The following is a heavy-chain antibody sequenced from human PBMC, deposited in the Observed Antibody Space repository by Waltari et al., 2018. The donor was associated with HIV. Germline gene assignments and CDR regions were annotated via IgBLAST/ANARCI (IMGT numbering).Heavy chain of an antibody. Sequence: QVQLPQWGAGLLRPSETLSLTCAVYGGSFSGSSWTWIRQAPGKGLEWIGEINHSGSSNCNPSLKSRVTISVDTSKNQFSLRVRSVTAADTAVYYCARDSVPSFDYGDYYYYGMDVWSRGTTVTVSS. D-gene: IGHD4-17*01. CDR3: ARDSVPSFDYGDYYYYGMDV. CDR2: INHSGSS. J-gene: IGHJ6*01. CDR1: GGSFSGSS. V-gene: IGHV4-34*01.